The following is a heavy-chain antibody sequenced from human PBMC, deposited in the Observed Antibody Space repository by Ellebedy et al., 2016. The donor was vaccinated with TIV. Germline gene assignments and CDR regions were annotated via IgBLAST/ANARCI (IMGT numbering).Heavy chain of an antibody. D-gene: IGHD4-23*01. CDR3: AKGRETTAGTRALGGDAFDI. Sequence: SLKISCAASGFTFDDYAMHWVRQAPGKGLEWVSSISWNGRNIGYADSVKGRFTISRDNAKNSLYLQMNSLRAEDMALYYCAKGRETTAGTRALGGDAFDIWGQGTMVTVSS. CDR2: ISWNGRNI. V-gene: IGHV3-9*03. CDR1: GFTFDDYA. J-gene: IGHJ3*02.